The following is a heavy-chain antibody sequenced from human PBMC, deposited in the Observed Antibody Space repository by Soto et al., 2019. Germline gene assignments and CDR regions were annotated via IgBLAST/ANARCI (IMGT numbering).Heavy chain of an antibody. V-gene: IGHV3-30-3*01. CDR1: GFTFSNYA. CDR2: ISYDGGNT. CDR3: ARTWGTNGPTGYYFDF. D-gene: IGHD2-8*01. Sequence: QVQLVESGGGVVQPGRSLRLSCAASGFTFSNYAMHWVRQAPGKGLEWVAVISYDGGNTYYADSVKGRFTISRDNSKNTLYLQMNSLRAEDTALYYCARTWGTNGPTGYYFDFWGQGTLVTVSS. J-gene: IGHJ4*02.